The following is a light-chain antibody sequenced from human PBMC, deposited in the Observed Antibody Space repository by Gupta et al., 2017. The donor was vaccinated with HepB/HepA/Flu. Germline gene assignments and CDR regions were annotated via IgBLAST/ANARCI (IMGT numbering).Light chain of an antibody. V-gene: IGLV10-54*04. Sequence: QAGLTQPPSVSKGLRQTATLTCNGDNNNVGNQGAAWLQQHQGHPPKLLSYRNNKRPSGISERFSASRSGNTGSLTITGLQPDDEADYYCSAWDTTLSAWVFGGGTTLTVL. CDR3: SAWDTTLSAWV. CDR2: RNN. J-gene: IGLJ3*02. CDR1: NNNVGNQG.